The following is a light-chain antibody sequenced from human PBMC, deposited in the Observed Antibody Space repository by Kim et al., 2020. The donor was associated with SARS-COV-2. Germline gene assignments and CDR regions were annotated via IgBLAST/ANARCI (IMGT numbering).Light chain of an antibody. CDR3: QHYHSSSRT. CDR1: QSVSSSY. V-gene: IGKV3-20*01. Sequence: EIVLTQSPGTLSLSPGERATLSCRASQSVSSSYIAWYQQKPGQAPSLLIYGASSRATGIPDRFSGSGSGTDFTLTISRLEAEDIAMYYCQHYHSSSRTFGQGTKVDIK. J-gene: IGKJ1*01. CDR2: GAS.